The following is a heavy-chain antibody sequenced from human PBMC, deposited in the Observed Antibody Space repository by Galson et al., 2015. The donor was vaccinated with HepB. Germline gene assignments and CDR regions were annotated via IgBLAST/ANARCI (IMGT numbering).Heavy chain of an antibody. CDR1: GFTFSSYA. Sequence: SLRLSCAASGFTFSSYAMSWVRQAPGKGLEWVSAISGSGGSTYYADSVKGRFTISRDNSKNTLYLQMNSLRAEDTAVYYCAKSYRSGGIFGVVVFDYWGQGTLVTVSS. CDR2: ISGSGGST. CDR3: AKSYRSGGIFGVVVFDY. D-gene: IGHD3-3*01. V-gene: IGHV3-23*01. J-gene: IGHJ4*02.